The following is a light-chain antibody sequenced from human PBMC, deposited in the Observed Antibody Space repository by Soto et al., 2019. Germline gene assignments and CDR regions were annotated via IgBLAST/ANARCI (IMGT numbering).Light chain of an antibody. CDR1: QAINSW. CDR2: AAS. V-gene: IGKV1-12*01. Sequence: DIQMTQSPSSVSASVGDRVTITCRASQAINSWLAWYQQKPGKAPKLLISAASSLQSGVPLRFSGSGSGTDFTLTISSLQPEDFATYYCQQANNFPFTFGPGTKVDIK. CDR3: QQANNFPFT. J-gene: IGKJ3*01.